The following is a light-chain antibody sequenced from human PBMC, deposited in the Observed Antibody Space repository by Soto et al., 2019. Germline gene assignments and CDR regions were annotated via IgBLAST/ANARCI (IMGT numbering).Light chain of an antibody. CDR1: SSDVGGYDY. V-gene: IGLV2-14*01. CDR2: EVN. J-gene: IGLJ1*01. Sequence: QSALTQPASVSGSPGQSVTISCTGASSDVGGYDYVSWYQQHPGKAPKLILYEVNNRPSGFSNHFSGSKSGNTASLIISGLQADVEADYYCSSYSTTSTLVFGSGTKLTVL. CDR3: SSYSTTSTLV.